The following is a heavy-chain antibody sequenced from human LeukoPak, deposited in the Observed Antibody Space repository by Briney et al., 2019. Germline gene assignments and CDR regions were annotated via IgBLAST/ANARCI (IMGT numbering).Heavy chain of an antibody. CDR1: GFTFSSYS. Sequence: PGGSLRLSCAASGFTFSSYSMNWVRQAPGKGLEWVSYISSSSSSTIYYADSVKGRFTISRDNAKNSLYLQMNSLRAEDTAVYYWAREGDTIFGVVTREDYMDVWGKGTTVTVSS. CDR2: ISSSSSSTI. J-gene: IGHJ6*03. D-gene: IGHD3-3*01. CDR3: AREGDTIFGVVTREDYMDV. V-gene: IGHV3-48*01.